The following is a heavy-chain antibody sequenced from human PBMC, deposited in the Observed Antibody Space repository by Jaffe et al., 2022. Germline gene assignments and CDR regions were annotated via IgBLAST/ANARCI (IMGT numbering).Heavy chain of an antibody. D-gene: IGHD6-19*01. CDR3: ARGGLGYSSGWYGEIDWFDP. J-gene: IGHJ5*02. Sequence: EVQLVESGGGLVQPGGSLRLSCAASGFTFSSYWMHWVRQAPGKGLVWVSRINSDGSSTSYADSVKGRFTISRDNAKNTLYLQMNSLRAEDTAVYYCARGGLGYSSGWYGEIDWFDPWGQGTLVTVSS. CDR1: GFTFSSYW. CDR2: INSDGSST. V-gene: IGHV3-74*01.